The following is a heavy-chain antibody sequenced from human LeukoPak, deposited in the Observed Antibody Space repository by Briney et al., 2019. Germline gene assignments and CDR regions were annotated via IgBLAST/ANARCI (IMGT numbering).Heavy chain of an antibody. D-gene: IGHD5-18*01. CDR3: ARDQRYSYGYYYYYYMDV. CDR2: INSDGSST. Sequence: GGSLTLSCAASGFTFSSYWMHWFRQAPGKGLVWVSRINSDGSSTSYADSVKGRFTISRDNAKNTLYLQMNSLRAEDTAVYYCARDQRYSYGYYYYYYMDVWGKGTTVTVSS. J-gene: IGHJ6*03. V-gene: IGHV3-74*01. CDR1: GFTFSSYW.